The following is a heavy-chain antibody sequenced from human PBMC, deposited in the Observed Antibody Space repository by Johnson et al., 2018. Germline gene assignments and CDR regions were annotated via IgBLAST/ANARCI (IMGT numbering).Heavy chain of an antibody. D-gene: IGHD4-23*01. CDR3: TRITTPYGGNSEVFDI. J-gene: IGHJ3*02. V-gene: IGHV3-49*03. CDR2: IRSKAYGGTT. Sequence: VQLVESGGGLVQPGRSLRLSCTASGFTFGDYAMSWFRQAPGKGLEWVGFIRSKAYGGTTEYAASVKGRFPISRDDSKSIAYLQMNSLKTEDTAVYYCTRITTPYGGNSEVFDIWGQGTMVTVSS. CDR1: GFTFGDYA.